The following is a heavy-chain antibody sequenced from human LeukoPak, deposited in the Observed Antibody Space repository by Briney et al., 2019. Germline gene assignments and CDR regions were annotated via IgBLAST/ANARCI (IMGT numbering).Heavy chain of an antibody. CDR3: ARDGGIAAAGTVYYYYGMDV. Sequence: RGSLRLSCSASGFTLSSHAMHWGRQAPGKGLEYVSAISYNGGSTYYAASVKGRFTISRDNSKNTLYLQMNWLRAGDTAVYYCARDGGIAAAGTVYYYYGMDVWGQGTTVTVSS. J-gene: IGHJ6*02. CDR2: ISYNGGST. V-gene: IGHV3-64*04. D-gene: IGHD6-13*01. CDR1: GFTLSSHA.